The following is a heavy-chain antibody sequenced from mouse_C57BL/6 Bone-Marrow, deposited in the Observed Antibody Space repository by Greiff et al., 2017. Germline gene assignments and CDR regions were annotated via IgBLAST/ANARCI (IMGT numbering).Heavy chain of an antibody. CDR2: IYPGSGNT. Sequence: VQLQQSGPELVKPGASVKISCKASGYSFTSYYIHWVKQRPGQGLEWIGWIYPGSGNTKYNEKFKGKATLTADTSSSTAYMQLSSLTSEDSAVYYCARLGTTGYFDVWGTGTTVTVSS. CDR1: GYSFTSYY. V-gene: IGHV1-66*01. D-gene: IGHD2-13*01. CDR3: ARLGTTGYFDV. J-gene: IGHJ1*03.